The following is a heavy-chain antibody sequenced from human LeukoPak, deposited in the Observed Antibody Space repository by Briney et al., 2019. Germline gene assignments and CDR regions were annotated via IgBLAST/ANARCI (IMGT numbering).Heavy chain of an antibody. J-gene: IGHJ5*02. V-gene: IGHV3-23*01. CDR2: ISGSGGST. CDR3: ANVGYCSGGSCYSSPFDP. Sequence: GGSLRLSCAASGFTFSSYAMSWVRQAPGKGLEWVSAISGSGGSTYYADSVKGRFTISRDNSKNTLYLQMNSLRAEDTAVYYCANVGYCSGGSCYSSPFDPWGQGTLVTVSS. CDR1: GFTFSSYA. D-gene: IGHD2-15*01.